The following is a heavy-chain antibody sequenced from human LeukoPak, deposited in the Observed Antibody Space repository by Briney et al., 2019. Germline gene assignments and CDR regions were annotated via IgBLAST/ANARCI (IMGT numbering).Heavy chain of an antibody. V-gene: IGHV3-23*01. CDR1: GFTFSSYA. Sequence: GGSLRLSCAASGFTFSSYAMSWVRQAPGKGLEWVSAISGSGGSTYYADSVMGRFTISRDNSKNTLYLQMNSLRAEDTAVYYCAKYVRPSSSGYYFDYWGQGTLVTVSS. J-gene: IGHJ4*02. CDR3: AKYVRPSSSGYYFDY. D-gene: IGHD6-6*01. CDR2: ISGSGGST.